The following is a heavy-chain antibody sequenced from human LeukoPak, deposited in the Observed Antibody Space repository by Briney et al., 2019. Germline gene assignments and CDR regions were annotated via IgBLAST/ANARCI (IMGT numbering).Heavy chain of an antibody. V-gene: IGHV3-21*01. CDR1: GFTFSSYS. Sequence: GSLRLSCAASGFTFSSYSMNWVRQAPGKGLEWVSFISSSSTYIHYADSVKGRFTISRDNAKSSMYLQMSSLRAEDTAVYYCARGGYSGYDSVPGYWGQGTLVTVSS. J-gene: IGHJ4*02. D-gene: IGHD5-12*01. CDR3: ARGGYSGYDSVPGY. CDR2: ISSSSTYI.